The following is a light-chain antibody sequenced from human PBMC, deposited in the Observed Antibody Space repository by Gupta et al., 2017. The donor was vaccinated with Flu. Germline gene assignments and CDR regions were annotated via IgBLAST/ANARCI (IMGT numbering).Light chain of an antibody. J-gene: IGKJ4*01. CDR3: QQRDNWPLT. Sequence: EVVLTQSPATLSLSPGERATLSCRASQSVSRYLAWYQQKPGQAPRLLIDDASNRATGIPARFSGSGSETDFTLTIRKLEPEDFELYYCQQRDNWPLTFGGGTKVEI. CDR1: QSVSRY. V-gene: IGKV3-11*01. CDR2: DAS.